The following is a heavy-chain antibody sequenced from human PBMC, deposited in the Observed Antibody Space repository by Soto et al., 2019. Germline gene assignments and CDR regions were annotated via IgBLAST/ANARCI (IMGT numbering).Heavy chain of an antibody. CDR3: AKNGQPPYYYYGLDV. Sequence: QGQLVQSEAEVKKPGASVKVSCKASGYTFTRYGISSVRQAPGQGLEWMGWISGYNGDTTYAQKFQGRVSMTIDTSTGTAYMELRSLTSDDTAAYYCAKNGQPPYYYYGLDVWGQGTKVTVSS. D-gene: IGHD2-8*01. CDR1: GYTFTRYG. J-gene: IGHJ6*02. CDR2: ISGYNGDT. V-gene: IGHV1-18*01.